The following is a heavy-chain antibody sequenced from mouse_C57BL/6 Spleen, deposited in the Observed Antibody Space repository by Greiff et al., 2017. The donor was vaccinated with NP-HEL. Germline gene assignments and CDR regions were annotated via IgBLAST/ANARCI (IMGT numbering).Heavy chain of an antibody. CDR2: INPSSGYT. D-gene: IGHD2-5*01. CDR3: ARESSNYYFDY. V-gene: IGHV1-7*01. Sequence: VQLQQSGAELAKPGASVKLSCKASGYTFTSYWMHWVKQRPGQGLEWIGYINPSSGYTKYNQKFKDKVTLTADKSSSTAYMQLSSLTYEDSAVYYCARESSNYYFDYWGQGTTLTVSS. CDR1: GYTFTSYW. J-gene: IGHJ2*01.